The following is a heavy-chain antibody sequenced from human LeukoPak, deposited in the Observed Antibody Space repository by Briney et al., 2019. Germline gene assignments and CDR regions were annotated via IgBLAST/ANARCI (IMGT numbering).Heavy chain of an antibody. CDR1: GFTFSSYA. D-gene: IGHD6-13*01. V-gene: IGHV3-23*01. J-gene: IGHJ4*02. CDR3: AKSPAGSSCPSIDY. CDR2: ISGSGGST. Sequence: GGSQRLSCAASGFTFSSYAMSWVRQTPGKGLECVAPISGSGGSTYYADSVRGRFIVARDNSKNMLYLQMNSLRVDDTAVYYCAKSPAGSSCPSIDYWGQGTLVAVSS.